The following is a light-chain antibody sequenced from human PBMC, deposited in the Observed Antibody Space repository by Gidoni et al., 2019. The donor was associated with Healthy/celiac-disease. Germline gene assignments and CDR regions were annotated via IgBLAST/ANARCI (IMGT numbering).Light chain of an antibody. Sequence: QSVLTQPPSVSGAPGQRVTISCTGSSSNIGAGYDVHWYQQLPGTAPKLLIYGNSNRPSGVPDRFSGSKSGTSASLAITGLQAEDEADYYCPSYDSSLSAYVVFGGGIKLTVL. CDR2: GNS. V-gene: IGLV1-40*01. CDR1: SSNIGAGYD. CDR3: PSYDSSLSAYVV. J-gene: IGLJ2*01.